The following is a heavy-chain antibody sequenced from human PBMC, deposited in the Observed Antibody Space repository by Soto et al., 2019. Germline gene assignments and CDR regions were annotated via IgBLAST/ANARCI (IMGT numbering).Heavy chain of an antibody. CDR3: AKGQQLGRVPIYYGMDV. CDR2: ISGSGGST. CDR1: GFTFSSYA. D-gene: IGHD6-6*01. J-gene: IGHJ6*02. Sequence: GGSLRLSCAASGFTFSSYAMSWVRQAPGKGLEWVSAISGSGGSTYYADSVKGRFTISRDNSKNTLYLQMNSLRAEDTAVYYCAKGQQLGRVPIYYGMDVWGQGTTVTVSS. V-gene: IGHV3-23*01.